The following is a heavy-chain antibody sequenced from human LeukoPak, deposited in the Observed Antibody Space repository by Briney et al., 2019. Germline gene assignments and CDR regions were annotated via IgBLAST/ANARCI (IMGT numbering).Heavy chain of an antibody. CDR2: IYHSGST. Sequence: SGTLSLTCAVSGGSISSSNWWSWVRQPPGKVLEWIGEIYHSGSTNYNPSLKSRVTISVDKSKNQFSLKLSSVTAADTAVYYCARGDVRGYYYYGMDVWGQGTTVTVSS. CDR3: ARGDVRGYYYYGMDV. J-gene: IGHJ6*02. D-gene: IGHD3-10*01. V-gene: IGHV4-4*02. CDR1: GGSISSSNW.